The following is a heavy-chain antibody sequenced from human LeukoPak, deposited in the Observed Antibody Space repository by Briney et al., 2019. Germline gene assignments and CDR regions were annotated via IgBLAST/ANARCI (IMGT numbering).Heavy chain of an antibody. D-gene: IGHD3-22*01. CDR2: IYYSGST. CDR3: ASYREVYYDSSGSVFDY. V-gene: IGHV4-61*01. CDR1: GGSISTSNYY. Sequence: SETLSLTCTVSGGSISTSNYYWSWIRQPPGKGLEWIGYIYYSGSTNYNPSLKSRVTISVDTSKNQFSLKLSSVTAADTAVYYCASYREVYYDSSGSVFDYWGQGTLVTVSS. J-gene: IGHJ4*02.